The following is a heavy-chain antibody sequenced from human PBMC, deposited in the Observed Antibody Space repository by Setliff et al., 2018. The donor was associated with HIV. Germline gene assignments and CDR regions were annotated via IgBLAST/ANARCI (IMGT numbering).Heavy chain of an antibody. Sequence: GESLKVSCKGSEYSFTNNWIGWVRQMPGKGLEWMGIIYPGGSDIGYSPSFQGQVTISADKAISTAYLQWSSLKASDTGMYYCARAGRGGGSYWTFDYWGQGTLVTVSS. V-gene: IGHV5-51*01. CDR3: ARAGRGGGSYWTFDY. CDR2: IYPGGSDI. D-gene: IGHD1-26*01. J-gene: IGHJ4*02. CDR1: EYSFTNNW.